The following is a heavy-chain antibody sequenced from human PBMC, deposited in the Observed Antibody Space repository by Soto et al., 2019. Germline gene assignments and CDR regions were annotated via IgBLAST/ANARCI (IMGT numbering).Heavy chain of an antibody. CDR2: ITGRADST. D-gene: IGHD2-2*01. CDR1: GFTYSSYA. Sequence: EVQMLESGGGLAQPGGSLRLSCVASGFTYSSYAMNWVRQAPGKGLEWVSTITGRADSTYYADSVKGRFTISRDNPKNTVYLQMNSLRPEDTAVYYCTKDPTRSRYCTRTSCLGWFDSWGQGTLVTVSS. CDR3: TKDPTRSRYCTRTSCLGWFDS. J-gene: IGHJ5*01. V-gene: IGHV3-23*01.